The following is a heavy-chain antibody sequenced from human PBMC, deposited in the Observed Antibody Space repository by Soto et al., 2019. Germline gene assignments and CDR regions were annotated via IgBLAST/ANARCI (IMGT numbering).Heavy chain of an antibody. CDR1: GGSISSSNW. Sequence: PSETLSLTCAVSGGSISSSNWLSWFLQPPWKGLEWIGEIYHSGSTNYNPSLKSRVTISVDKSKNQFSLKLSSVTAADTAVYYCARDKASSGWYRLNYGMDVWGQGTTVTSP. CDR3: ARDKASSGWYRLNYGMDV. V-gene: IGHV4-4*02. CDR2: IYHSGST. J-gene: IGHJ6*02. D-gene: IGHD6-19*01.